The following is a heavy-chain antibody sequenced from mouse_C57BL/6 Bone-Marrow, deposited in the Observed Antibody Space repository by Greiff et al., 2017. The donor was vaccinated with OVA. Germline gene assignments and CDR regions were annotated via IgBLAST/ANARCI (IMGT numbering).Heavy chain of an antibody. J-gene: IGHJ2*01. CDR2: INPSNGGT. CDR1: GYTFTSYW. Sequence: QVQLQQPGTELVKPGASVKLSCKASGYTFTSYWMHWVKQRPGQGLEWIGNINPSNGGTNYNEKFKSKATLTVDKSSSTAYMQLSSLTSEDAAVDYCATLLLRYGFDYWGQGTTLTVSS. V-gene: IGHV1-53*01. CDR3: ATLLLRYGFDY. D-gene: IGHD1-1*01.